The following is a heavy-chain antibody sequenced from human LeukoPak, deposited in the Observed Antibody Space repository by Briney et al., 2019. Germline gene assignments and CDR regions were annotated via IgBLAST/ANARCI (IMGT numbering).Heavy chain of an antibody. CDR2: IDTEGSTT. Sequence: GGSLRLSCAASGFTFSSYAMHWVRQAPGKGLVWVSYIDTEGSTTSYADSVKGRFTISRDNAKNTLYLQMNSLRAEDTAIYYCAREGSYLNTGASYYLHWFDPWGQGTLVTVSS. CDR3: AREGSYLNTGASYYLHWFDP. V-gene: IGHV3-74*01. CDR1: GFTFSSYA. D-gene: IGHD2-8*02. J-gene: IGHJ5*02.